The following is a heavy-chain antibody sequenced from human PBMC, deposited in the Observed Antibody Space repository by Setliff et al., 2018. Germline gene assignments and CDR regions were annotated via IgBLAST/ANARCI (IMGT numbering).Heavy chain of an antibody. CDR1: GYSVSSGYF. Sequence: SETLSLTCTVSGYSVSSGYFWGWIRQPPGKGLEWIGSIHHSGNTYYNPSLKSRVTISVDTSKNQFSLKLSSVTAADTAVYYCARTTWDYYGSGSPFQHWGQGTLVTVSS. CDR3: ARTTWDYYGSGSPFQH. D-gene: IGHD3-10*01. V-gene: IGHV4-38-2*02. CDR2: IHHSGNT. J-gene: IGHJ1*01.